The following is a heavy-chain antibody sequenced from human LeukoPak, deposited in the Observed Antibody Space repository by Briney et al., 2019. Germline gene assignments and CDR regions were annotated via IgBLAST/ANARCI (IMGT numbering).Heavy chain of an antibody. CDR3: ARDLIRVSPPDY. CDR1: GFTFSTYS. V-gene: IGHV3-21*01. J-gene: IGHJ4*02. D-gene: IGHD6-6*01. CDR2: ISSFSTYI. Sequence: PGGSLRLSCAASGFTFSTYSMSWVRQAPGKGLEWVSSISSFSTYIYYADSVNGRFTISRDNAKNSLYLQMNSLRDEDTAVYHCARDLIRVSPPDYWGQGTLVTVSS.